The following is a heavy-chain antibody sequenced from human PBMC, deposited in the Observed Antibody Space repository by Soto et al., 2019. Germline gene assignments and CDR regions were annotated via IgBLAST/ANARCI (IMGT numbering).Heavy chain of an antibody. J-gene: IGHJ4*02. Sequence: SETLSLTCAVYGGSFSGYYWSWIRQPPGKGLEWIGEINHSGSTSYNPSLKSRVTISVDTSKNQFSLKLSSVIAADTAVYYCARATDTANLFDYWGQGTLVTVS. CDR1: GGSFSGYY. V-gene: IGHV4-34*01. D-gene: IGHD2-21*02. CDR2: INHSGST. CDR3: ARATDTANLFDY.